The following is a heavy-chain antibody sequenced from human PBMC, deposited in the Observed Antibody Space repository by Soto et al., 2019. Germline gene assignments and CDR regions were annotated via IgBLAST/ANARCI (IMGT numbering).Heavy chain of an antibody. J-gene: IGHJ4*02. CDR3: ARDGNCSGGSCYPLGF. V-gene: IGHV1-69*06. Sequence: QVQLVQSGAEVKKPGSSVKVSCKASGGTFNTYAINWVRQAPGQGLEWMGGIIPIFGPTNYTQKFQGRVTITAGITTSNGHKELSRLRSEDTAVYYCARDGNCSGGSCYPLGFWGQGTLVTVSS. D-gene: IGHD2-15*01. CDR1: GGTFNTYA. CDR2: IIPIFGPT.